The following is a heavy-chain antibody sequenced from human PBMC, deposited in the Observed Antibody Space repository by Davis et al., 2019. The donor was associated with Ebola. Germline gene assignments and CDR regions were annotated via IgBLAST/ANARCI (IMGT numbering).Heavy chain of an antibody. V-gene: IGHV4-59*01. CDR1: GGSISRSY. CDR2: IYYSGST. CDR3: ARESLEAAADAFDI. Sequence: SETLSLTCTVSGGSISRSYWSWIRQPPGKGLELIGCIYYSGSTNYNPSLKSRVTISVDTSKNHFSLKLNSVTAADTAMYYCARESLEAAADAFDIWGQGTMVTVSS. J-gene: IGHJ3*02. D-gene: IGHD6-25*01.